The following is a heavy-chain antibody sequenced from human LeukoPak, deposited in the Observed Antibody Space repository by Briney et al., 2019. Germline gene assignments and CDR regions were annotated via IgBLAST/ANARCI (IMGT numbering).Heavy chain of an antibody. J-gene: IGHJ5*02. V-gene: IGHV3-48*03. Sequence: GGSLRLPCAASGFTFSSNEMNWVRQAPGRGLEWVSYISSSGSTIYYADSVKGRFTISRDNAKNSLYLQMNSLRAEDTAVYYCARGPIAAAGKDWFHPWGQGTLVTVSS. CDR3: ARGPIAAAGKDWFHP. CDR2: ISSSGSTI. CDR1: GFTFSSNE. D-gene: IGHD6-13*01.